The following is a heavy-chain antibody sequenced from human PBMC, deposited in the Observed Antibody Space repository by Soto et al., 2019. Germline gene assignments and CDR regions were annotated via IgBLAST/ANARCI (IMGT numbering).Heavy chain of an antibody. CDR3: ATVAVQVGWFRSDYVPQFDS. Sequence: ASVKVSCKVSGYTLTEFSIHWVRQAPGKGLEWMGGFDPEEGETIYAQRFQGRVIVTEDTSTDTAYMELSSLRSEDTAVYYCATVAVQVGWFRSDYVPQFDSWGQGTLVTVSS. D-gene: IGHD3-16*01. CDR2: FDPEEGET. J-gene: IGHJ4*02. CDR1: GYTLTEFS. V-gene: IGHV1-24*01.